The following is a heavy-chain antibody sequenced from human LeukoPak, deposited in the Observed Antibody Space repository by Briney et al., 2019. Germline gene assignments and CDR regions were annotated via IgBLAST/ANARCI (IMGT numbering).Heavy chain of an antibody. CDR2: INPNSGGT. CDR3: ATSRNWNDLDFHH. CDR1: GYTFTSYY. Sequence: ASVKVSCKASGYTFTSYYMHWVRQAPGQGLEWMGWINPNSGGTNYAQKFQGRVTMTRDTSISTAYMEVSRLRSDDTAVYYCATSRNWNDLDFHHWGQGTPVTVSS. J-gene: IGHJ1*01. V-gene: IGHV1-2*02. D-gene: IGHD1-1*01.